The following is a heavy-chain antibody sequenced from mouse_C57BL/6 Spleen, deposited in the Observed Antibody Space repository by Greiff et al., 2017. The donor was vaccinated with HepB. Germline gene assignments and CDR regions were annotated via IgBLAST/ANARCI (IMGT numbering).Heavy chain of an antibody. J-gene: IGHJ4*01. Sequence: QVQLQQSGTELVKPGASVKLSCKASGYTFTSYWMHWVKQRPGQGLEWIGNINPSNGGTNYNEKFKSKATLTVDKSSSTAYMQLSSLTSEDSAVYYCARSGILRYYAMDYWGQGTSVTVSS. CDR3: ARSGILRYYAMDY. D-gene: IGHD1-1*01. V-gene: IGHV1-53*01. CDR2: INPSNGGT. CDR1: GYTFTSYW.